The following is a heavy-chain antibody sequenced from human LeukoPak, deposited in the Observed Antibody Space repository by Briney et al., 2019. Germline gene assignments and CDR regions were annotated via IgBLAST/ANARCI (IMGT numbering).Heavy chain of an antibody. D-gene: IGHD3-22*01. CDR1: GFTFNIYG. J-gene: IGHJ4*02. CDR2: ISYDGSNK. CDR3: AKGYYYDSYGYYQHFDY. V-gene: IGHV3-30*18. Sequence: GGSLRLSCAASGFTFNIYGIHWVRQAPGKGLEWVALISYDGSNKYYADSVKGRFTISRDNSKNTLYLQMNSLRAEDTAVYYCAKGYYYDSYGYYQHFDYWGQGTLVTVSS.